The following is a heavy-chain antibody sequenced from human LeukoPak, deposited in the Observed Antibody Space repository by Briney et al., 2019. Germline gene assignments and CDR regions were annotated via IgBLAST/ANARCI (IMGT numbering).Heavy chain of an antibody. CDR2: IKQDGSEK. Sequence: GGSPRLSCAASGFTFSSYWMSWVRQAPGKGLEWVANIKQDGSEKSYVDSVKGRFTISRDNAKNSLYLQMNSLRTEDTAVYYCARERSGSNQNWGQGTLVSVSS. CDR3: ARERSGSNQN. J-gene: IGHJ4*02. CDR1: GFTFSSYW. V-gene: IGHV3-7*01. D-gene: IGHD3-10*01.